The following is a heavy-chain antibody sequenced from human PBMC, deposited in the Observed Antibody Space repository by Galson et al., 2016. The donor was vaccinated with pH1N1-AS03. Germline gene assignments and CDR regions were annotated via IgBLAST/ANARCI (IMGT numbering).Heavy chain of an antibody. D-gene: IGHD2-15*01. Sequence: QSGAEVKKPGESLKISCQASGSIFSRYWIGWVRQRPGKGLEWMGIIWPADSDTKYSPSFQGQVTISVDTSLNTAYLQWSSLEASDTAMYFCARQKDCSGGSCFLYYDAFDMWGQGTLVTVSS. J-gene: IGHJ3*02. CDR1: GSIFSRYW. CDR2: IWPADSDT. CDR3: ARQKDCSGGSCFLYYDAFDM. V-gene: IGHV5-51*01.